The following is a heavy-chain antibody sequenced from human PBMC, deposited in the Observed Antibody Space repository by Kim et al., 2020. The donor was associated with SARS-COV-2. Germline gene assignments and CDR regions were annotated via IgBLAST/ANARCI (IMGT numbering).Heavy chain of an antibody. V-gene: IGHV4-59*01. J-gene: IGHJ4*02. Sequence: NTTPPLKGRVTISVDTSKTQFSLKLSSVTAADTAVYYCARSRGSSAKIDYWGQGTLVTVSS. D-gene: IGHD6-6*01. CDR3: ARSRGSSAKIDY.